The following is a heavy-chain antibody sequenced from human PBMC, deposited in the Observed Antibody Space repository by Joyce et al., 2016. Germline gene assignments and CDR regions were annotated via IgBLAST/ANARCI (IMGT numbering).Heavy chain of an antibody. J-gene: IGHJ4*02. CDR1: GFNFRGSA. CDR3: LNGDYGY. CDR2: IRDEANSYAT. V-gene: IGHV3-73*01. Sequence: EVQLVESGGDLVQPGGSLKLSCAASGFNFRGSAMPWVRQASGTGLEWIGRIRDEANSYATTYGAAVRGRFTISRDDSRSTAYLHMSGLKTDDTAIYYCLNGDYGYWGQGTLVTVSS. D-gene: IGHD4-17*01.